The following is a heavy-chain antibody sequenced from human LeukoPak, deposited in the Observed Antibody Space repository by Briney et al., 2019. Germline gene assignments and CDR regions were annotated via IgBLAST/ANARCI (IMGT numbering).Heavy chain of an antibody. CDR2: IYYTGNT. CDR1: GGSISSGDYY. Sequence: PSETLSLTCTVSGGSISSGDYYWSWIRQPPGKGLEWVAYIYYTGNTYYNPSLKSRLTMSVDTSKNQFSLKLSSVTAADTAVYYCAREGAFSSGWPAIFDYWGQGTLVTVSS. J-gene: IGHJ4*02. CDR3: AREGAFSSGWPAIFDY. V-gene: IGHV4-30-4*08. D-gene: IGHD6-19*01.